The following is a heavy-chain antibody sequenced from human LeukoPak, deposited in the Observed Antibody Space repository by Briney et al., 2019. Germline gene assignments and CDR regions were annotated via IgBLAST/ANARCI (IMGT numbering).Heavy chain of an antibody. Sequence: GGSLRLSCAASGFTFSSYGMNWVRQAPGKGLGWVSYISSSGSTIYYADSVKGRFTISRDNAKNSLYLQMNSLRAEDTAVYYCAELGITMIGGVWGKGTTVTISS. V-gene: IGHV3-48*04. CDR2: ISSSGSTI. CDR3: AELGITMIGGV. D-gene: IGHD3-10*02. CDR1: GFTFSSYG. J-gene: IGHJ6*04.